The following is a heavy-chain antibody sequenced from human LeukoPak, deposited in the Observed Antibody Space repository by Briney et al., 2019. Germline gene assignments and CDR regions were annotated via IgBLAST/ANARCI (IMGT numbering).Heavy chain of an antibody. J-gene: IGHJ3*02. V-gene: IGHV4-38-2*01. CDR3: ARGLGGNHSHDPFEI. Sequence: SETLSLTCGVSGGTIRTSYYWGWIRHTPGKGLDWIGTLHHSGSTYYNPSLRRRLTLSVDTSRNQFSLKLYSVTAADTGVYYCARGLGGNHSHDPFEIWGQGTKVTVSS. CDR2: LHHSGST. CDR1: GGTIRTSYY. D-gene: IGHD4-23*01.